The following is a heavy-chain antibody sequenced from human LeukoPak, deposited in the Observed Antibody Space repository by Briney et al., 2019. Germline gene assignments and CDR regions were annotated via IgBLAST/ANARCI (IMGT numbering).Heavy chain of an antibody. V-gene: IGHV4-59*01. CDR2: FHYSGST. CDR1: GVSITSFF. Sequence: SETLSLTCTVSGVSITSFFWSWVRQTPDKGLEWIGSFHYSGSTNYNPSLYSRLTISFDTPKNQFFLNLTSVTAADTAVYYCARLDYCEGGGYWGQGARVTVSS. D-gene: IGHD3-16*01. CDR3: ARLDYCEGGGY. J-gene: IGHJ4*02.